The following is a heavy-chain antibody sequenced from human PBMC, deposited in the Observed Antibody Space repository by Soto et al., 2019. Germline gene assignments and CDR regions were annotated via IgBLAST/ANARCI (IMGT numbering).Heavy chain of an antibody. J-gene: IGHJ4*02. D-gene: IGHD6-6*01. V-gene: IGHV3-21*01. CDR1: GFTFSSYS. CDR3: ARDLAGAARLFDY. Sequence: GGSLSLSCAASGFTFSSYSMNWVRQAPGKGLEWVSSISSSSSYIYYADSVKGRFTISRDNAKNSLYLQMNSLRAEDTAVYYCARDLAGAARLFDYWGQGTLVTVSS. CDR2: ISSSSSYI.